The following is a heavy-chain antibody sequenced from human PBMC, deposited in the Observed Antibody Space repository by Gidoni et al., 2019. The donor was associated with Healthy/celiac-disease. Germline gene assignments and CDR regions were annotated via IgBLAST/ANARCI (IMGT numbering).Heavy chain of an antibody. CDR2: INPSGGST. CDR1: GYTFTSYY. CDR3: ARGEGYCSGGSCYSVSADDAFDI. V-gene: IGHV1-46*03. J-gene: IGHJ3*02. Sequence: QVQLVQSGAEVKKPGASVKVSCKASGYTFTSYYMHWVRQAPGQGLEWMGIINPSGGSTSYAQKFQGRVTMTRDTSTSTVYMELISLRSEDTAVYYCARGEGYCSGGSCYSVSADDAFDIWGQGTMVTVSS. D-gene: IGHD2-15*01.